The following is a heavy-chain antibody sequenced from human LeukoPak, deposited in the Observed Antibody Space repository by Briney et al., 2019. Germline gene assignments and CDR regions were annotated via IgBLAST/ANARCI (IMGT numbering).Heavy chain of an antibody. D-gene: IGHD3-22*01. Sequence: GTSLSLSCAASGFSFSIYGMHWVRQAPGKGLEWVAAAQGDGRLQYYADSVKGRFTISKDISKSTLYVQMNSLRAEDTAVYYCATGGGFYYGHWGQGTLVTVTS. CDR2: AQGDGRLQ. V-gene: IGHV3-33*01. J-gene: IGHJ4*02. CDR3: ATGGGFYYGH. CDR1: GFSFSIYG.